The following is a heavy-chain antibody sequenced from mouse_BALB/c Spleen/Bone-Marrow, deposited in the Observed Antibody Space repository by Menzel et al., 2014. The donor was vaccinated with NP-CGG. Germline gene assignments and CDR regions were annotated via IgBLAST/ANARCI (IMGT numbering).Heavy chain of an antibody. Sequence: QVQLQQSGAELVRPGVSVKISCKGSGYTFTDYALHWVKQSHAKSLEWIGIISTYYGDASYNQKFKGKATMTVDKSSSPAYMELARLTSEDSAIYYCARVSYDYFDYWGQGTTLTVSS. CDR2: ISTYYGDA. CDR1: GYTFTDYA. V-gene: IGHV1S137*01. CDR3: ARVSYDYFDY. D-gene: IGHD1-1*01. J-gene: IGHJ2*01.